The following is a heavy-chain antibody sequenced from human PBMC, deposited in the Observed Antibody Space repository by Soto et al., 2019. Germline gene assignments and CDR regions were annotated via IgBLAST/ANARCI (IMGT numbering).Heavy chain of an antibody. Sequence: GGSLRLSCAASGFTFGSSWMHWVRQAPGKGLVWVSRINSDGSSTKYADSVKGRFTISRDNAKNTLHLQMDSLRAEDTALSYCAARNIVAPYWGQGTLVTVSS. CDR2: INSDGSST. V-gene: IGHV3-74*03. J-gene: IGHJ4*02. CDR1: GFTFGSSW. D-gene: IGHD5-12*01. CDR3: AARNIVAPY.